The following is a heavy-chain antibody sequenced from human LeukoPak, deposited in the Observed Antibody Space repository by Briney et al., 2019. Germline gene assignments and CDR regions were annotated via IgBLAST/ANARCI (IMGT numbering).Heavy chain of an antibody. V-gene: IGHV3-53*01. CDR3: SRDRSRGYSFT. CDR1: GVTVSTNY. J-gene: IGHJ5*02. CDR2: IYVDGGGGGT. D-gene: IGHD5-12*01. Sequence: GGSLRLSCAVSGVTVSTNYMGWVRQAPGKGLEWVSVIYVDGGGGGTYYADSVKGRFTISRDNSRDTLYLQMSNLRADDTAMYYCSRDRSRGYSFTWGQGTLVTVS.